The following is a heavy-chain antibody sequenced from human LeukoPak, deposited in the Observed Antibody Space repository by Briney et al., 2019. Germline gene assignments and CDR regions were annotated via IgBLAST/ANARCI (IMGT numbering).Heavy chain of an antibody. D-gene: IGHD3-9*01. CDR3: ARVLRYFDWLSPGAN. CDR2: ISYDGSNK. V-gene: IGHV3-30-3*01. CDR1: GFTFSSYA. J-gene: IGHJ4*02. Sequence: GGSLRLSCAASGFTFSSYAMHWVRQAPGKGLEWVAVISYDGSNKYYADSVKGRFTISRDNSKNTLYLQMNSPRAEDTAVYYCARVLRYFDWLSPGANWGQGTLVTVSS.